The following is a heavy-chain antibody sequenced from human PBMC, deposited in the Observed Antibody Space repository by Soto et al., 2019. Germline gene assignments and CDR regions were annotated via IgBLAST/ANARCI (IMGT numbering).Heavy chain of an antibody. V-gene: IGHV3-15*07. J-gene: IGHJ5*02. D-gene: IGHD3-3*01. CDR1: GFTFYTAW. Sequence: EVQLVESGGDLVKPGGSLRLSCAASGFTFYTAWLNWVRQAPGKGLEWVGRIKSKNDGETTDYAAPVKGRFTISRDDSINTLYLQMNSLKTDDTAVYYCVTDTKGSWGQGTLVTVSS. CDR3: VTDTKGS. CDR2: IKSKNDGETT.